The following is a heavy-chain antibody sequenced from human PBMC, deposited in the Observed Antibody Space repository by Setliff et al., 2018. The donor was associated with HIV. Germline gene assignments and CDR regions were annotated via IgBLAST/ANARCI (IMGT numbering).Heavy chain of an antibody. D-gene: IGHD3-10*01. Sequence: ASVKVSCKASGYTLTDHYIHWVRQAPGQGLEWMGRINPRDGSTGYAQRFQGRVTMTRDTSRGTVYMELRSLRSDDTAVYYCVRAYGSGYYWRFVAFDHWGQGTLVTVSS. CDR2: INPRDGST. CDR1: GYTLTDHY. V-gene: IGHV1-46*01. CDR3: VRAYGSGYYWRFVAFDH. J-gene: IGHJ4*02.